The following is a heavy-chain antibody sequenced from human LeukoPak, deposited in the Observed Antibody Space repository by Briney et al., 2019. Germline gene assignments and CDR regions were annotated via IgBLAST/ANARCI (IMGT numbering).Heavy chain of an antibody. Sequence: GGSLRLSCAASGFTFSTYGMSWVRQAPGKGLEWVSTISGSGVNTYYAASVKGRFTISRDNSKNTLYLHMNSLRVEDTAVYYCAKNADRGAYCRGGSCYPYYYYYMDVWGTGTTVTISS. V-gene: IGHV3-23*01. D-gene: IGHD2-15*01. CDR3: AKNADRGAYCRGGSCYPYYYYYMDV. CDR1: GFTFSTYG. CDR2: ISGSGVNT. J-gene: IGHJ6*03.